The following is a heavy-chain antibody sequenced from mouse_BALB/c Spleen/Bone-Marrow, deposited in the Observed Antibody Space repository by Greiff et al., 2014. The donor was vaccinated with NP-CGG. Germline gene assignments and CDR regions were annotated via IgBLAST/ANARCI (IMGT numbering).Heavy chain of an antibody. Sequence: VQLQQFGAELVRPGTSVKVSCKASGYALTNYLIDWVKQRPGQGLEWIGVINPGSGGTNYNEKFKGKATMTADKSSRTAYMQLSNVTSSDSAVYFCARYRYDGTFAYWGQGTLVTVSA. CDR1: GYALTNYL. V-gene: IGHV1-54*01. CDR2: INPGSGGT. D-gene: IGHD2-14*01. CDR3: ARYRYDGTFAY. J-gene: IGHJ3*01.